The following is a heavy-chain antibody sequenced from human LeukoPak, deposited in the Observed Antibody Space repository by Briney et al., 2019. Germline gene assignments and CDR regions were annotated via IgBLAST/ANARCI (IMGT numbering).Heavy chain of an antibody. CDR3: ARSGGYSYGADRGMDV. D-gene: IGHD5-18*01. J-gene: IGHJ6*02. V-gene: IGHV4-59*01. CDR1: GGSIRSYY. Sequence: SETLSLTCTVSGGSIRSYYWSWIRQPPGKGLEWIGYIYYSGSTNYNPSLKGRVTISVDTSKNQFSLKLSSVTAADTAVYYCARSGGYSYGADRGMDVWGQGTTVTVSS. CDR2: IYYSGST.